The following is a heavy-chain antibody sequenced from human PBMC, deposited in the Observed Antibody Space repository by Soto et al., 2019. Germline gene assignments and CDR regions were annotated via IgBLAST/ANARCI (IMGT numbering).Heavy chain of an antibody. CDR3: APHYPRRSPGRSYYSYYFDV. V-gene: IGHV5-51*01. Sequence: GESLKISWKGSGYSFTSYWIGGVRQMPGKGLEWMGIIYPGDSDTRYSPSFQGQVTISADKASSTADLQWSSLKAADTAMYYRAPHYPRRSPGRSYYSYYFDVWGKGTTVTASS. J-gene: IGHJ6*03. CDR2: IYPGDSDT. CDR1: GYSFTSYW. D-gene: IGHD3-10*01.